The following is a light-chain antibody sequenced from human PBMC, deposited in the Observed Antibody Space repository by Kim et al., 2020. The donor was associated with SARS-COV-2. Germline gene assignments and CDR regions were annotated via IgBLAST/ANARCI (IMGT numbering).Light chain of an antibody. CDR3: QQYNDWPLT. CDR2: DAA. CDR1: QSISTN. J-gene: IGKJ4*01. V-gene: IGKV3-15*01. Sequence: EIVMTQSPAPLSVSPGETATLSCWASQSISTNLTWYQQKPGQAPRLLIYDAATRATGVPARFSGRGSGTAFTLTISSLQSEDFAVYYCQQYNDWPLTFGGGTKEDIK.